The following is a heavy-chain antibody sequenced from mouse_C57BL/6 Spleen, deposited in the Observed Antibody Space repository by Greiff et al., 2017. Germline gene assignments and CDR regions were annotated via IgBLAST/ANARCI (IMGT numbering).Heavy chain of an antibody. CDR3: AREQGLGRGFAY. V-gene: IGHV3-6*01. Sequence: EVKLMESGPGLVKPSQSLSLTCSVTGYSITSGYYWNWIRQFPGNKLEWMGYISYDGSNNYNPSLKNRISITRDTSNNQFFLKLNSVTTEDTATYYCAREQGLGRGFAYWGQGTLGTVSA. CDR1: GYSITSGYY. J-gene: IGHJ3*01. D-gene: IGHD4-1*01. CDR2: ISYDGSN.